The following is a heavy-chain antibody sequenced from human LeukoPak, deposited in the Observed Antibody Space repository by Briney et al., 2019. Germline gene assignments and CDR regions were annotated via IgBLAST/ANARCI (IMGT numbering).Heavy chain of an antibody. V-gene: IGHV1-69*06. CDR1: GGTFSSYA. Sequence: SVKVSCKASGGTFSSYAISWVRQAPGQGLEWMGGIIPIFGTTDYARKFQGRVTITADKSTSTVYMELGSLRSEDTAVYYCARPRFPYYRLSGTYYMDVWGKGTTVTVSS. CDR3: ARPRFPYYRLSGTYYMDV. D-gene: IGHD3-10*01. CDR2: IIPIFGTT. J-gene: IGHJ6*03.